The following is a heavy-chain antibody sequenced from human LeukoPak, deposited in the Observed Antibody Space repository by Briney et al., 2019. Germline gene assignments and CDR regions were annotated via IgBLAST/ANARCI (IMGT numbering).Heavy chain of an antibody. CDR2: ISYDGSNK. Sequence: GGSLRLSCAASGFTFSSYGMHWVRQAPGKGLEWVAVISYDGSNKYYADSVKGRFTISRDNSKNTLYLQMNSLRAEDTAVYYCAKAKGSSGWCFDYWGQGTLVTVSS. J-gene: IGHJ4*02. D-gene: IGHD6-19*01. V-gene: IGHV3-30*18. CDR3: AKAKGSSGWCFDY. CDR1: GFTFSSYG.